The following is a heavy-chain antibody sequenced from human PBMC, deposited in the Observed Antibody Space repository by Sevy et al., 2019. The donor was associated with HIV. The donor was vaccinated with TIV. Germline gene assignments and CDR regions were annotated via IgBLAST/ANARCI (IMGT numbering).Heavy chain of an antibody. CDR3: AREEWELPDAFDL. V-gene: IGHV3-21*01. CDR1: GFTFSSYS. CDR2: ISSSSSYI. Sequence: GGSLRLSCAASGFTFSSYSMNWVRQAPGKGLEWVSSISSSSSYIYYADSVKGRFTISRDNAKNSLYLQMNSLRAEDTAVYYCAREEWELPDAFDLWGQGTMVTVSS. J-gene: IGHJ3*01. D-gene: IGHD1-26*01.